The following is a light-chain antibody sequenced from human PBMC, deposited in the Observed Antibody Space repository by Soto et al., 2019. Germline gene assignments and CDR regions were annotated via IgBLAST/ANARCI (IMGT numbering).Light chain of an antibody. J-gene: IGKJ3*01. CDR2: DAP. CDR1: QSVSNY. Sequence: EVVLTQSPATLSLSPGERATLSCRASQSVSNYLAWYQQKPGQAPRLLIYDAPNRATGIPVRFSGSGSGTDFTLTISSLEPEDFAVYYCQQRTNWIFTFGPGTRVDIK. CDR3: QQRTNWIFT. V-gene: IGKV3-11*01.